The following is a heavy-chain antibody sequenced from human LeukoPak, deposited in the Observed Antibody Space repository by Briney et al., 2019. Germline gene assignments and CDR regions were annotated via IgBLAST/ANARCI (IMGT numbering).Heavy chain of an antibody. CDR3: ARIRKFVVVVVAASAFDI. CDR2: INHSGST. J-gene: IGHJ3*02. V-gene: IGHV4-34*01. Sequence: SETLSLTCAVYGGSFSGYYWSWIRQPPGKGLEWIGEINHSGSTNYNPSLKSRVTISVDTSKNQSSLKLSSVTAADTAVYYCARIRKFVVVVVAASAFDIWGQGTMVTVSS. CDR1: GGSFSGYY. D-gene: IGHD2-15*01.